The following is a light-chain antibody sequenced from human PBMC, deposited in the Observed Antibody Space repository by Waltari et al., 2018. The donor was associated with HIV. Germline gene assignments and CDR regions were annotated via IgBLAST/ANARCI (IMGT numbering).Light chain of an antibody. CDR1: QSVLSSSNNKNY. V-gene: IGKV4-1*01. CDR2: WAS. Sequence: DIVMTQSPDSLAVSLGERATINCKSSQSVLSSSNNKNYLVWYQQKPGQPPKLLIYWASTRESGVPDRFSSSGSGTDFTLTISSLQAEDVAVYYCQQYYSTPWTFGQGTKVEVK. CDR3: QQYYSTPWT. J-gene: IGKJ1*01.